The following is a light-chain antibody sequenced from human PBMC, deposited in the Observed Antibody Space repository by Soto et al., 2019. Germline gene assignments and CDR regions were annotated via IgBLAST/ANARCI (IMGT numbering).Light chain of an antibody. J-gene: IGKJ4*01. CDR1: QSISSY. V-gene: IGKV3-11*01. CDR2: DAS. CDR3: QHRSNWPALT. Sequence: EIVLTQSPATLSLAPGERATLSCRASQSISSYLGWYQQKPGQAPRLLIFDASNRATGIPARFSGSGSGTDFTLTISSLEPEDFAVYYCQHRSNWPALTFGGGTRWIS.